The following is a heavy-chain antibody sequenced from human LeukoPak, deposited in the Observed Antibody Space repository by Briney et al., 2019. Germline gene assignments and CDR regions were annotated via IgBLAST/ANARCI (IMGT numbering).Heavy chain of an antibody. CDR2: ISSSGSTI. V-gene: IGHV3-11*01. J-gene: IGHJ6*01. CDR3: ARGVEQWLRFYYYYGMDV. CDR1: GFTFSDYY. Sequence: GGSLRLSCAASGFTFSDYYMSWIRQAPGKGLEWVSYISSSGSTIYYADSVKGRFTISRDNAKNSLYLQMNSLRAEDTAVYYCARGVEQWLRFYYYYGMDVWGKGPRSPSPQ. D-gene: IGHD6-19*01.